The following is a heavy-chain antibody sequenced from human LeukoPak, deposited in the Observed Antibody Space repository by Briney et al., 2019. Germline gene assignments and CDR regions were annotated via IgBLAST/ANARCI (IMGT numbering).Heavy chain of an antibody. D-gene: IGHD4-11*01. CDR3: ARTPRTTVTTRFDY. J-gene: IGHJ4*02. CDR1: GYSISSGYY. Sequence: PSETLSLTCAVSGYSISSGYYWGWIRQPPGKGLEWIGRIYTSGSTNYNPSLKSRVTMSVDTSKNQFSLKLSSVTAADTAVYYCARTPRTTVTTRFDYWGQGTLVTVSS. CDR2: IYTSGST. V-gene: IGHV4-38-2*01.